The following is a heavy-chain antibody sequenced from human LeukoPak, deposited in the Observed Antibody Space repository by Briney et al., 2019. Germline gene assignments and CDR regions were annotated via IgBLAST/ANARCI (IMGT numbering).Heavy chain of an antibody. CDR3: AKALNTGRRVSPFDV. Sequence: PGGSLRLSCAASGFTFSNYVMNWVRQAPGKGLEWVSPITSNSDYTYYTDSVKGRFTISRDNSKKTLFLQMNDLRAEDTAIYYCAKALNTGRRVSPFDVWGQGTMVTVSS. V-gene: IGHV3-23*01. D-gene: IGHD7-27*01. J-gene: IGHJ3*01. CDR1: GFTFSNYV. CDR2: ITSNSDYT.